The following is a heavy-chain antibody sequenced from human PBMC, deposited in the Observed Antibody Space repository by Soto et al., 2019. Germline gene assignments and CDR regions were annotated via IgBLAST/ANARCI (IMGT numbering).Heavy chain of an antibody. CDR1: GYTFTSYY. J-gene: IGHJ5*02. Sequence: QVQLVQSGAEVKKPGASVKVSCKASGYTFTSYYMHWVRQAPGQGLEWMGIINPSGGSTRYAQKFQGRITMTRDTSTSTVYKELSSLRSEGTAVYYWARGYCSGGSCYSSRYNWFDPWGQGTLVTVSS. D-gene: IGHD2-15*01. V-gene: IGHV1-46*03. CDR3: ARGYCSGGSCYSSRYNWFDP. CDR2: INPSGGST.